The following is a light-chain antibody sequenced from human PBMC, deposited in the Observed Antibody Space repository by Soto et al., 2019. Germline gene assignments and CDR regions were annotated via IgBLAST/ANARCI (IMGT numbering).Light chain of an antibody. V-gene: IGLV2-14*01. CDR2: DVS. CDR3: SSYTSSSTPYVV. J-gene: IGLJ2*01. Sequence: QSALTQPASVSGSPGQSSTIACTGTSSDVGGYNYVSWYQQHPGKAPKLMIYDVSNRPSGVSNRLSGSKSGNTASLTISGLQAGDEAAYYCSSYTSSSTPYVVFGGGTKRTVL. CDR1: SSDVGGYNY.